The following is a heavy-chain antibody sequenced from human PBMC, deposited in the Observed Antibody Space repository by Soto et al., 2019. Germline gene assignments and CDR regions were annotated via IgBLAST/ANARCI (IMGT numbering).Heavy chain of an antibody. CDR3: ARDTLQYYGMDV. Sequence: SGKVCFKATCYTFTSYGISWVRQAPGQGLEWMGWISAYNGNTNYAKKLQGRVTMTTDTSTSTAYMELRSLRSDATAVYYCARDTLQYYGMDVWGQGTKVTVSS. CDR1: CYTFTSYG. V-gene: IGHV1-18*01. CDR2: ISAYNGNT. J-gene: IGHJ6*02.